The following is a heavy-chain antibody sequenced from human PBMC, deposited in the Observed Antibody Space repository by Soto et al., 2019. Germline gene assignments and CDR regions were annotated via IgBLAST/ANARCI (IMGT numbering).Heavy chain of an antibody. D-gene: IGHD2-2*02. V-gene: IGHV1-69*13. CDR1: RGTFGSYA. Sequence: GASVKVSCKASRGTFGSYAISWVRQAPEQGLEWMGGIIPIFGTANYAQKFQGRFTITADESTSTAYMELSSLIYGDTAVYYCARGYCSSTSCYTPEWFDPWGQGTLVTVSS. CDR3: ARGYCSSTSCYTPEWFDP. CDR2: IIPIFGTA. J-gene: IGHJ5*02.